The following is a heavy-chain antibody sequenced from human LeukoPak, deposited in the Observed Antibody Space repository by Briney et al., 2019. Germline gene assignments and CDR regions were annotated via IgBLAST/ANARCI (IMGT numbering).Heavy chain of an antibody. D-gene: IGHD1-14*01. CDR1: EFTFSSYA. CDR2: ISGSGDTT. J-gene: IGHJ6*03. Sequence: PGGSLRLSCAASEFTFSSYAMNWVRQAPGKGLEWVSTISGSGDTTYYADSVKGRFTISRDKSKNTVFLQMNSLRADDTAVYYCAKALRAPHHPVYSYYYMDVWGKGTTVTVSS. CDR3: AKALRAPHHPVYSYYYMDV. V-gene: IGHV3-23*01.